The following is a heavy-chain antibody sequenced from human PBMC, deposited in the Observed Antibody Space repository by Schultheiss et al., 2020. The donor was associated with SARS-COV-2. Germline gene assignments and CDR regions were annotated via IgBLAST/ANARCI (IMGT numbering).Heavy chain of an antibody. V-gene: IGHV3-23*01. CDR1: GFTFSSYA. Sequence: GGSLRLSCAASGFTFSSYAMSWVRQAPGKGLEWVSAISGSGGSTYYADSVKGRFTISRDNSKNTVHLQMNSLRAEDTGIYYCARVHRTIYIIDASDIWGQGTMVTVSS. CDR2: ISGSGGST. CDR3: ARVHRTIYIIDASDI. J-gene: IGHJ3*02. D-gene: IGHD3-3*01.